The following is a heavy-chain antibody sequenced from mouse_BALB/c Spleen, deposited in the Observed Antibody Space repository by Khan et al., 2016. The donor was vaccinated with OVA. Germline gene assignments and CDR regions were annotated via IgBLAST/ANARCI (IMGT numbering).Heavy chain of an antibody. Sequence: QIQLVQSGPELKKPGETVKISCKASGYTFTDYSMHWVKQAPGKGLKWMGWINTETGEPTYADDFKGRFAFSLEPSASTVYLQINNLKHEDTATCFCAGNYYGNYGAIDYWGQGNSVTVSS. CDR3: AGNYYGNYGAIDY. J-gene: IGHJ4*01. CDR2: INTETGEP. D-gene: IGHD2-1*01. CDR1: GYTFTDYS. V-gene: IGHV9-2-1*01.